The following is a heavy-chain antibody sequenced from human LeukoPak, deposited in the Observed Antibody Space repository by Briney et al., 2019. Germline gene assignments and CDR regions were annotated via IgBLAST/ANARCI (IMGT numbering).Heavy chain of an antibody. J-gene: IGHJ5*01. CDR1: GFSFSTYW. D-gene: IGHD1-1*01. CDR3: ARGRTELDS. V-gene: IGHV3-7*03. Sequence: GGSLRLSCAASGFSFSTYWMTWVRQVPGKGLEWVANINQDGSEQYYMDSVEGRFTISRDNARNSLYLRMNSLRAEDTAVYYCARGRTELDSWGQGTLVTVSS. CDR2: INQDGSEQ.